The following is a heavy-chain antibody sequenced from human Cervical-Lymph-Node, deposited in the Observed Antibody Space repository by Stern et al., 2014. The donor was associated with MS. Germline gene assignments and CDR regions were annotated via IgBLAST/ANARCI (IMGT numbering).Heavy chain of an antibody. D-gene: IGHD2-15*01. J-gene: IGHJ5*02. Sequence: QVQLQESGPGLVKPSETLSLTCTVSGGSFNNYSWSWIRQPPGKGLEWIGDIYQDGSTKYNPSLKSRVTISLHTSKKQFSLRLTSVTAADTAVYYCARVDDCSGGTCFSTSWFDPWGQGTLVTVSS. CDR3: ARVDDCSGGTCFSTSWFDP. CDR2: IYQDGST. V-gene: IGHV4-59*01. CDR1: GGSFNNYS.